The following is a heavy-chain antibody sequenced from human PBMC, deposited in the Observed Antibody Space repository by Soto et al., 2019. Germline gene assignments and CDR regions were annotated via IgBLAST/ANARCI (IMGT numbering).Heavy chain of an antibody. D-gene: IGHD3-10*01. V-gene: IGHV1-18*01. J-gene: IGHJ4*02. CDR1: GYTFANYG. CDR3: ARGSYFLDS. Sequence: QVQVVQSGAEVQKPGASVKVSCKASGYTFANYGITCVRQAPGQGLEWMGWISTRNCSTKNPQKFQGRVSMTADTSTTTVYLELRNLISADTAVYYCARGSYFLDSWGQGTLVTVSS. CDR2: ISTRNCST.